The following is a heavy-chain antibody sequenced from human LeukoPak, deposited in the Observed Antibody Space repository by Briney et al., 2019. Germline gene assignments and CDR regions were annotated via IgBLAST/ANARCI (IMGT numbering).Heavy chain of an antibody. CDR3: ARVKSRGGDY. CDR2: ISSIGSTI. CDR1: GFSFSSYE. D-gene: IGHD2-15*01. J-gene: IGHJ4*02. V-gene: IGHV3-48*03. Sequence: GGSLRLSCAASGFSFSSYEMKWVRQAPGKGLEWVSSISSIGSTIYYANSVKGRFTISRDNAKDSLYLQMNSLRAQDTAVYYCARVKSRGGDYWGQGTLVTVSS.